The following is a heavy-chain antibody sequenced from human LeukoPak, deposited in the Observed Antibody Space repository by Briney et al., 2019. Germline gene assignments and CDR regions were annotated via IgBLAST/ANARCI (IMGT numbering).Heavy chain of an antibody. CDR3: ARLEYYDSSGYLHPYFDY. Sequence: SETLSLTCTVSGGSISSSSYYWGWIRQPPGKGLEWIGSIYYSGSTYYNPSLKSRVTISVDTSKNQFSLKLSSVTAADTAVYYCARLEYYDSSGYLHPYFDYWGQGTLVTVSS. D-gene: IGHD3-22*01. J-gene: IGHJ4*02. V-gene: IGHV4-39*01. CDR1: GGSISSSSYY. CDR2: IYYSGST.